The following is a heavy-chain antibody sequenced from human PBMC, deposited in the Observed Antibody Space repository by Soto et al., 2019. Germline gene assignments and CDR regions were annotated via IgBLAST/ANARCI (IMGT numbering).Heavy chain of an antibody. CDR1: EGSITTHY. CDR2: VYYRGHT. D-gene: IGHD3-22*01. Sequence: SETLCLTCSVSEGSITTHYWSWIRQPPGKGLEWIGYVYYRGHTNSNPSLKSRLTISVDTSKNQFSLKLTSVTAADTAVYYCASRYSYDSGGCYPPSHWGQGTLVNVCS. CDR3: ASRYSYDSGGCYPPSH. J-gene: IGHJ4*02. V-gene: IGHV4-59*11.